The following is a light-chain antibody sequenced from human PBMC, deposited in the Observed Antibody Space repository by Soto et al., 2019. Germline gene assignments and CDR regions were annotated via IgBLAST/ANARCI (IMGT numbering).Light chain of an antibody. CDR3: EQYNRYWT. CDR2: KSS. V-gene: IGKV1-5*03. J-gene: IGKJ1*01. Sequence: DIQMTQSPSTLSASIGDRVTITCRASQSISTRLAWFQQKPGKAPKLLIYKSSSLETGVPSRLSGSGSGTQFSLTISSLQPEDFATYYGEQYNRYWTFGQGTKVEIK. CDR1: QSISTR.